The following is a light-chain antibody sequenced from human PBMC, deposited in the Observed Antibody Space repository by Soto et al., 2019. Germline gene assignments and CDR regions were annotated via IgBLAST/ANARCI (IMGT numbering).Light chain of an antibody. CDR1: QSISIW. CDR2: KTS. CDR3: QHWNDYSWT. Sequence: DIHMTQSPSTLSASVGDRVTITCRASQSISIWLAWYQQKPGKAPNLLIYKTSSLETGVPSRFSGSGSGTEFTLTISSLQPDDFATYYCQHWNDYSWTFGQGTKVEGK. V-gene: IGKV1-5*03. J-gene: IGKJ1*01.